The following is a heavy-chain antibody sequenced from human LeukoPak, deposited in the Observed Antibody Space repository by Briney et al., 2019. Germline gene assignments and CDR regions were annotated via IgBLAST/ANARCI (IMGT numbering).Heavy chain of an antibody. CDR2: IYYSGST. CDR1: GGSISSSSYY. D-gene: IGHD6-19*01. CDR3: ASYSSGWYPGGVDY. J-gene: IGHJ4*02. V-gene: IGHV4-39*01. Sequence: SETLSLXCTVSGGSISSSSYYWGWIRQPPEKGLEWIGSIYYSGSTYYNPSLKSRVTISVDTSKNQFSLKLSSVTAADTAVYYCASYSSGWYPGGVDYWGQGTLVTVSS.